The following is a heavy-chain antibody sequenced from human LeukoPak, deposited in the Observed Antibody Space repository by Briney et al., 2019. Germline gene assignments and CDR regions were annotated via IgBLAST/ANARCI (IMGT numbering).Heavy chain of an antibody. V-gene: IGHV3-21*01. CDR1: GFTFSTFS. CDR2: ISSGSTCI. J-gene: IGHJ4*02. CDR3: AKGGYCTTTSCYLDS. D-gene: IGHD2-2*01. Sequence: PGGSLRLSCAASGFTFSTFSMNWVRQAPGKGLEWVSSISSGSTCIYYADSVKGRFTISRDSAKNSLYLQMDSLRAEDTAVYFCAKGGYCTTTSCYLDSWGQGTLVTVSS.